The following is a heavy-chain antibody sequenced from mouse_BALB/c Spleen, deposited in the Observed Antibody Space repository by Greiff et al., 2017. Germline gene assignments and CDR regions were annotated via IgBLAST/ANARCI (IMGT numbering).Heavy chain of an antibody. CDR1: GFTFSSYG. J-gene: IGHJ3*01. D-gene: IGHD2-1*01. V-gene: IGHV5-6-3*01. CDR2: INSNGGST. CDR3: ARDGNYGGFAY. Sequence: EVKLVESGGGLVQPGGSLKLSCAASGFTFSSYGMSWVRQTPDKRLELVATINSNGGSTYYPDSVKGRFTISRDNAKNTLYLQMSSLKSEDTAMYYCARDGNYGGFAYWGQGTLVTVSA.